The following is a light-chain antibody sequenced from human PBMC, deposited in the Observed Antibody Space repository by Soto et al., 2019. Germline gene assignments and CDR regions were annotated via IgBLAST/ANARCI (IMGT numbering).Light chain of an antibody. CDR3: QSYDSSLSAWV. V-gene: IGLV1-40*01. CDR1: SPSIGAGYD. Sequence: QSVLTQPPSVSGAPGQRVTISCTGSSPSIGAGYDVHWYQQLPGTAPNLLIYGNSNRPSGVPDRFSGSNSGTSASLAITGLQAEDEADYYCQSYDSSLSAWVFGGGTKLTVL. J-gene: IGLJ3*02. CDR2: GNS.